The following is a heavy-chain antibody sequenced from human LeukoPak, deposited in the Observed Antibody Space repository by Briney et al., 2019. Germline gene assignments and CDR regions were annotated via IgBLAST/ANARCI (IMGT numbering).Heavy chain of an antibody. CDR1: GFTFSNYA. V-gene: IGHV3-64*01. D-gene: IGHD3-10*01. CDR2: ISSNGGST. CDR3: ARKSASGNYPLDY. J-gene: IGHJ4*02. Sequence: GGSLRLSCAASGFTFSNYAMYWVRQAPGKGLEYVSGISSNGGSTYYANSVKGRFTISRDNAKNTVFLQMSSLRAEDTALYYCARKSASGNYPLDYWGQGTLVTVSS.